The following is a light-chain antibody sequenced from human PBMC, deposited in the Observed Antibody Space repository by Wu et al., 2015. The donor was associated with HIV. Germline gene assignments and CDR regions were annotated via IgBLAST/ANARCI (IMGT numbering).Light chain of an antibody. CDR2: GAS. CDR3: QQYNSWPLT. V-gene: IGKV3-20*01. CDR1: ESMSSTY. J-gene: IGKJ4*01. Sequence: DIVLTQSPGTLSLSPGERATLSCRASESMSSTYLAWYQQKPGQAPRLLIYGASSRATGIPDRFSGSGSGTDFTLTISRLEPEDFAVYYCQQYNSWPLTFGGGTKVEIK.